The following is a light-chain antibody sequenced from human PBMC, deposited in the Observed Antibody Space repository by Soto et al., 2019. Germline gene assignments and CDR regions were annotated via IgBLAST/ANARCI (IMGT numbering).Light chain of an antibody. CDR3: KHYNSYPIT. J-gene: IGKJ5*01. CDR2: AAS. CDR1: QGISSY. V-gene: IGKV1-8*01. Sequence: ASRMTQSSYSCSAGTECRSRRTPQANQGISSYLAWYQQKPGKAPKLLIYAASTLQSGVPSRFSGSGSGTDFTLTISCLQPDDFATYYCKHYNSYPITFGQGTRLEIK.